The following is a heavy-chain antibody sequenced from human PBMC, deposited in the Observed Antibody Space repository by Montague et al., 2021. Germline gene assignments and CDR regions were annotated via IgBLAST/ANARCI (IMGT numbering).Heavy chain of an antibody. Sequence: SLRISCAASGFTFSNYGMSWVRQAPGKGLEWVSSITGSGATTYYADSVTGRFTISRDRSKNTLYLQMDSLRVEDTAVYYCANFRQSVEMDVWGQGTRVTVSS. CDR2: ITGSGATT. J-gene: IGHJ6*02. CDR3: ANFRQSVEMDV. D-gene: IGHD3-3*01. CDR1: GFTFSNYG. V-gene: IGHV3-23*01.